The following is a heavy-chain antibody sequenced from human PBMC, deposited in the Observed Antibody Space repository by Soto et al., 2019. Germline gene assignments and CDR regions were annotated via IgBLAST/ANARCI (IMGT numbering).Heavy chain of an antibody. CDR3: ARDLLWFGELGY. CDR2: IIPIFGTA. D-gene: IGHD3-10*01. Sequence: QVQLVQSGAEVKKPGSSVKVSCKASGGTFSSYAISWVRQAPGQGLEWMGGIIPIFGTANYAQKLQGRVTMTTDTSTSTAYVELRSLRSDDTAVYYCARDLLWFGELGYWGQGTLVTVSS. CDR1: GGTFSSYA. V-gene: IGHV1-69*06. J-gene: IGHJ4*02.